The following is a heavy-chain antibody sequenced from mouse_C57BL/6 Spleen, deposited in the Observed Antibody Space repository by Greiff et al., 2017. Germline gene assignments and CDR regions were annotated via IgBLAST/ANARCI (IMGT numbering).Heavy chain of an antibody. J-gene: IGHJ2*01. CDR1: GYAFSSSW. CDR2: IYPGDGDT. Sequence: VKLQQSGPELVKPGASVKISCKASGYAFSSSWMNWVKQRPGKGLEWIGRIYPGDGDTNYNGKFKGKATLTADKSSSTAYMQLSSLTSEDSAVYFCARESSHFDYWGQGTTLTVSS. CDR3: ARESSHFDY. D-gene: IGHD1-1*01. V-gene: IGHV1-82*01.